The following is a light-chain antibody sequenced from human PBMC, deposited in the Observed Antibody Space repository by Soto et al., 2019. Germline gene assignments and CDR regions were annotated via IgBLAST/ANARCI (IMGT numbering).Light chain of an antibody. CDR3: QQYGGSPRVT. J-gene: IGKJ4*01. CDR1: QSVSSNY. V-gene: IGKV3-20*01. CDR2: SAS. Sequence: EIVLTQSPGTLSLSPGERVTLSCRASQSVSSNYLAWYQQKPGQAPRLLIYSASSRATGIPDRFSGSRSGTDFILTINRLEPEDFAVYYCQQYGGSPRVTFGGGTKVEIK.